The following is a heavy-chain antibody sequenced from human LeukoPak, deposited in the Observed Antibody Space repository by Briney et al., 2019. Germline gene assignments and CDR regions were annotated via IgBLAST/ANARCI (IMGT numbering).Heavy chain of an antibody. V-gene: IGHV1-8*03. CDR2: MNPNSGNT. D-gene: IGHD3-9*01. J-gene: IGHJ5*02. CDR1: GYTFTSYD. Sequence: GASVKVSCKASGYTFTSYDINWVRQATGQGLEWMGWMNPNSGNTGYAQKFQGRVTITRNTSISTAYMELRSLRFDDTAIYYCAKDWNILTGRNCFDPWGQGTLVTVSS. CDR3: AKDWNILTGRNCFDP.